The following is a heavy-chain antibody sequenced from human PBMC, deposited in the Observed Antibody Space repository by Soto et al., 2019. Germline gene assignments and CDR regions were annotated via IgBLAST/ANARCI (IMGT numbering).Heavy chain of an antibody. D-gene: IGHD6-19*01. CDR1: GYTFPSYA. V-gene: IGHV1-18*01. J-gene: IGHJ4*02. CDR3: ARDRSVAGGFDY. CDR2: ISAYNGNT. Sequence: QVQLVQSGAEVKKPGASVKVSCKASGYTFPSYAISWVRQAPGQGLEWMGWISAYNGNTNYAQKLQGRVTMTTDTSKETAYMGARGLGSDDTAGYYWARDRSVAGGFDYWGQGTLVTVSS.